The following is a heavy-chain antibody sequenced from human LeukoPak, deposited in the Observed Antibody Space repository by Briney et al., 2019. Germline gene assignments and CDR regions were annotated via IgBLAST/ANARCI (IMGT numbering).Heavy chain of an antibody. CDR2: IDPSDSYT. CDR1: GYSFTSYW. V-gene: IGHV5-10-1*01. D-gene: IGHD2-15*01. Sequence: GESLRVSCKGSGYSFTSYWISWVRQMPGKGLEWMGRIDPSDSYTNYSPSFQGHVTISADKSISTAYLQWRSLKASDTAMYYCAREPIVVVVAATHWFDPWGQGTLVTVSS. J-gene: IGHJ5*02. CDR3: AREPIVVVVAATHWFDP.